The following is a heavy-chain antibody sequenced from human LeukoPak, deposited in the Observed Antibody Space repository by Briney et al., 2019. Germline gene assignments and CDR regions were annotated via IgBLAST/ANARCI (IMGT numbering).Heavy chain of an antibody. Sequence: SETLSLTCTVSGGSISSYYWTWIRQPPGKGLEWIGYIYYSGSTNYNPSLKSRVTISVDTSKNQFSLKLSSVTAADTAVYYCARGGRDGTPYFDYWGQGTLVTVSS. CDR3: ARGGRDGTPYFDY. D-gene: IGHD5-24*01. CDR2: IYYSGST. V-gene: IGHV4-59*01. J-gene: IGHJ4*02. CDR1: GGSISSYY.